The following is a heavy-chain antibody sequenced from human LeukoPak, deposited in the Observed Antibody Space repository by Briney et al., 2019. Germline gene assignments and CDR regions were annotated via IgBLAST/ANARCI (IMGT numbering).Heavy chain of an antibody. J-gene: IGHJ4*02. D-gene: IGHD5-18*01. CDR1: GGTFSSYA. CDR3: ASAMDTAMGELYFDY. CDR2: IIPIFGTA. Sequence: GASVKVSCKASGGTFSSYAISWVRQAPGQGLEWMGGIIPIFGTANYAQKFQGRVTITADESTSTAYMELSSLRSEDTAVYYCASAMDTAMGELYFDYWGQGTLVTVSS. V-gene: IGHV1-69*13.